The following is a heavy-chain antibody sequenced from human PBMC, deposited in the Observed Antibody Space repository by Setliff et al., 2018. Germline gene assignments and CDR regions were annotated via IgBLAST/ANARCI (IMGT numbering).Heavy chain of an antibody. J-gene: IGHJ4*02. CDR3: ARLADRHTRDC. CDR1: GGSISSSYYY. V-gene: IGHV4-39*07. Sequence: SETLSLTCTVSGGSISSSYYYWGWIRQPPGKGLEWIGSFYYSGSTYYNPSLKSRVTISVDTSKNQFSLKLNSVTAADTAVYYCARLADRHTRDCWGQGTLVTVSS. D-gene: IGHD2-2*01. CDR2: FYYSGST.